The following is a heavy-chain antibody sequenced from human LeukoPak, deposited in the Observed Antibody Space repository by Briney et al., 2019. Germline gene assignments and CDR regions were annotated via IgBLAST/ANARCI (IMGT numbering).Heavy chain of an antibody. CDR3: AKSKITFGGVIDTPADY. D-gene: IGHD3-16*02. Sequence: GGSLRLSCAASGFTFSSYAMSWVRQAPGKGLEWVSAISGSGGSTYYADSVKGRFTISRDNSKNTLYLQMNSLRAEDTAVYYCAKSKITFGGVIDTPADYWGQGTLVTVSS. CDR1: GFTFSSYA. J-gene: IGHJ4*02. CDR2: ISGSGGST. V-gene: IGHV3-23*01.